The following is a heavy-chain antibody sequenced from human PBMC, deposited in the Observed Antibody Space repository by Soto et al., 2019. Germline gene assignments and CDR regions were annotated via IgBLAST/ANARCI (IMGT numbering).Heavy chain of an antibody. V-gene: IGHV4-34*01. J-gene: IGHJ6*02. D-gene: IGHD1-7*01. CDR1: GGSFSGYY. CDR3: ARAPRNWNYGFYYYYGMDV. Sequence: KPSETLSLTCAVFGGSFSGYYWSWIRQPPGKGLEWIGEINHSGSTNYNPSLKSRVTISVDTSKNQFSLKLSSVTAADTAVYYCARAPRNWNYGFYYYYGMDVWGQGTTVTVSS. CDR2: INHSGST.